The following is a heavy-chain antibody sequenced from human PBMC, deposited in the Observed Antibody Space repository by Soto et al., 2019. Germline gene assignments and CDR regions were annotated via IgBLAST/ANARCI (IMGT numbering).Heavy chain of an antibody. V-gene: IGHV3-23*01. Sequence: EVQLLESGGGLVQPGGSLRLSCAASGFSFSTYAMTWVRQAPGKGLEWVSTIGGGGRNTYYADSVKGRFTISRDNSKNTVYMQMNRLSAEHTAVYDCEKHGQVDVWGRGTPVTV. CDR3: EKHGQVDV. CDR2: IGGGGRNT. J-gene: IGHJ6*02. CDR1: GFSFSTYA.